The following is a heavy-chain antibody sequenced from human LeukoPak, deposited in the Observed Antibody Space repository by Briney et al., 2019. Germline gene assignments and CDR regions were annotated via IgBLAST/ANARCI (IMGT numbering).Heavy chain of an antibody. CDR3: AREGWFGELLRHPFDY. J-gene: IGHJ4*02. CDR1: GGSISSSSYY. D-gene: IGHD3-10*01. Sequence: SETLSLTCTVSGGSISSSSYYWGWIRQPPGKGLEWIGSIYYSGSTYYNPSLKSRVTISVDTSKNQFSLKLSSVTAADTAVYYCAREGWFGELLRHPFDYWGQGTLVTVSS. CDR2: IYYSGST. V-gene: IGHV4-39*02.